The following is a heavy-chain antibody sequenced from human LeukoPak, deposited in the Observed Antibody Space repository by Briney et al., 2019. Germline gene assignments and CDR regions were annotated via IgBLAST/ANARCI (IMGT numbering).Heavy chain of an antibody. J-gene: IGHJ3*02. D-gene: IGHD1-26*01. V-gene: IGHV3-66*01. Sequence: GGSLRLSCAASEFSVGSNYMTWVRQAPGKGLEWVSLIYSGGSTYYADSVKGRFTISRDNAKNSLYLQMNSLRAEDTAVYYCARDPTSSWETAFDIWGQGTMVTVSS. CDR1: EFSVGSNY. CDR3: ARDPTSSWETAFDI. CDR2: IYSGGST.